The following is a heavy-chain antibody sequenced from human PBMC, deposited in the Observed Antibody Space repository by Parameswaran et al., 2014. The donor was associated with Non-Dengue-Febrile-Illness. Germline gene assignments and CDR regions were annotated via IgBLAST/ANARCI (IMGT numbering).Heavy chain of an antibody. V-gene: IGHV1-46*01. D-gene: IGHD1-1*01. CDR2: INPSGGST. CDR3: ARGEWNGPHRAFDI. J-gene: IGHJ3*02. Sequence: WVRQAPGQGLEWMGIINPSGGSTSYAQKFQGRVTMTRDTSTSTVYMELSSLRSEDTAVYYCARGEWNGPHRAFDIWGQGTMVTVSS.